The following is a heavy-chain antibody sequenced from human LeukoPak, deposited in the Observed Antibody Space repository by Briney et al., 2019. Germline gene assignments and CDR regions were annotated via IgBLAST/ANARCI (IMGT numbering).Heavy chain of an antibody. V-gene: IGHV4-34*01. CDR3: ARGDGAYVAYFDY. Sequence: PSETLSLTCAVYGGSFSGYNWSWIRPPPRKGLEWIGEINHSGSTNYNPSLKSRVTISVDTSKNQFSLKLSSVTAADTAVYYCARGDGAYVAYFDYWGQGTLVTVSS. CDR1: GGSFSGYN. CDR2: INHSGST. D-gene: IGHD4-17*01. J-gene: IGHJ4*02.